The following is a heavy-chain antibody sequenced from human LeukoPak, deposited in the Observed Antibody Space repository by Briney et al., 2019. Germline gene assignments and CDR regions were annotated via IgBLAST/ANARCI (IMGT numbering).Heavy chain of an antibody. CDR3: ARGRSVDY. V-gene: IGHV4-34*01. Sequence: SETLSLTCAVYGGSFSGYYWSWIRQPPGKGLEWIGEINHSGSTNYNPSLKSRVTISVDTSKNQFSLKLSSVTAADTAVYYCARGRSVDYWGQGTLVTVSS. CDR2: INHSGST. J-gene: IGHJ4*02. CDR1: GGSFSGYY.